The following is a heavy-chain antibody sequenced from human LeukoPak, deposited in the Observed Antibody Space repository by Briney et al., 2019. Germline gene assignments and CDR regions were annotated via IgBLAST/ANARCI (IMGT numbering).Heavy chain of an antibody. Sequence: SETLSLTCTVSGGSISSSSYYWGWIRQPPGKGLEWIGSIYYSGSTYYNPSLKSRVTISVDTSKNQFSLKLSSVTAADTAVYYCARDGGTVTTYYYYGMDVWGQGTTVTVSS. J-gene: IGHJ6*02. D-gene: IGHD4-17*01. CDR1: GGSISSSSYY. V-gene: IGHV4-39*07. CDR3: ARDGGTVTTYYYYGMDV. CDR2: IYYSGST.